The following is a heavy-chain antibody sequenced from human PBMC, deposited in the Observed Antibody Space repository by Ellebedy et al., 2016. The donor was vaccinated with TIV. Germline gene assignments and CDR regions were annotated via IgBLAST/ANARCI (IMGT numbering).Heavy chain of an antibody. Sequence: GESLKISCAASGFTFSKAWMSWIRQAPGKGLELIGSIKSKTDGGTADYAAPVRGRFTISRDDSQSMLYLQMSSLKTEDTAVYYCATDRHYTLGSGTSVFFDFWGQGILVTVSS. CDR3: ATDRHYTLGSGTSVFFDF. J-gene: IGHJ4*02. CDR1: GFTFSKAW. V-gene: IGHV3-15*01. CDR2: IKSKTDGGTA. D-gene: IGHD3-10*01.